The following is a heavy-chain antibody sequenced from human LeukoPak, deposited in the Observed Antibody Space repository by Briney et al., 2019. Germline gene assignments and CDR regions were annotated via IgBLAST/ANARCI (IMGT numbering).Heavy chain of an antibody. CDR3: ARRAGAYSHPYDY. J-gene: IGHJ4*02. D-gene: IGHD4/OR15-4a*01. Sequence: GGSLRLSCTVSGFAVSSNSMSWVRQAPGKGLEWVSFIYSSVTHYSDSVKGRFTISRDNSRNTLFLQMNSLRAEDTAVYYCARRAGAYSHPYDYWGQGTLVTVSS. CDR2: IYSSVT. V-gene: IGHV3-53*01. CDR1: GFAVSSNS.